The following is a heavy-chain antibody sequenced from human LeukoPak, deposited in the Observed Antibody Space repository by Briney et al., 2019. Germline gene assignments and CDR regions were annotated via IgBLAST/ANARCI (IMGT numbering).Heavy chain of an antibody. Sequence: GASVKVSCKASGYTFTGYYMHWVRQAPGQGLEWMGWINPNSGGTNYAQKFQGRVTMTRDTSISTAYMELSRLRSDDTAVYYCASSRGNHYDILTGYYLDAFDIWGQGTMVTVPS. V-gene: IGHV1-2*02. CDR3: ASSRGNHYDILTGYYLDAFDI. D-gene: IGHD3-9*01. J-gene: IGHJ3*02. CDR2: INPNSGGT. CDR1: GYTFTGYY.